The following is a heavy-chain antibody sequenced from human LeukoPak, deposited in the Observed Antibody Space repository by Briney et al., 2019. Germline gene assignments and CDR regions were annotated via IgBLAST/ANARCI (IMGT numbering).Heavy chain of an antibody. J-gene: IGHJ4*02. D-gene: IGHD2-15*01. V-gene: IGHV3-23*01. CDR1: GFTFTNYA. CDR2: VSGSGGRT. CDR3: AKGHGDSDGCYYYDY. Sequence: GGSLRLSCAASGFTFTNYAMSWVRQAPGKGLEWVSSVSGSGGRTYYADSVKGRFSVSRDNPNKMVYLQLNRLRVEDTALYYCAKGHGDSDGCYYYDYWGQGTLVTVSS.